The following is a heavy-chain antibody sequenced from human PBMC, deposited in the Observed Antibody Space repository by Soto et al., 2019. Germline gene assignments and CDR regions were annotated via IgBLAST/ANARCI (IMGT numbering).Heavy chain of an antibody. V-gene: IGHV3-23*01. CDR1: GFTFSNYA. Sequence: GGSLRLSCAASGFTFSNYAVTWVRQAPGKGLEWVSTISGSGGSTYYADSVKGRFTISRDNSKNTLYLQMNSLRAEDTAVYYCAKDRRLDRIYYDSSGYYYYYGMDVWGQGTTVTVSS. J-gene: IGHJ6*02. CDR2: ISGSGGST. CDR3: AKDRRLDRIYYDSSGYYYYYGMDV. D-gene: IGHD3-22*01.